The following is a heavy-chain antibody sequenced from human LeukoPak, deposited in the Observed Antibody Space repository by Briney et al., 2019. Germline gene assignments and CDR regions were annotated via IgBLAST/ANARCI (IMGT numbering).Heavy chain of an antibody. CDR3: ARDVAYSFDS. CDR2: INSGGSST. V-gene: IGHV3-74*01. J-gene: IGHJ4*02. CDR1: GFTFRGYW. Sequence: GGSLRLSCAASGFTFRGYWMHWVRQAPGQGLVWVTRINSGGSSTISADSVKGRSTISRDNAKNTLYLQMNSLRAEDTAVYYCARDVAYSFDSWGQGTLVTVSS.